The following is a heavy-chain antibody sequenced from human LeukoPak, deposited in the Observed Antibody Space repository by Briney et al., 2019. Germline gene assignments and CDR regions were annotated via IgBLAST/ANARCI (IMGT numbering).Heavy chain of an antibody. CDR2: ISAYNGNT. V-gene: IGHV1-18*01. J-gene: IGHJ4*02. CDR3: ARGGSLAGTLGY. Sequence: ASVKVSCKASGYTFTSYGISWVRQAPGQGLEWMGWISAYNGNTNYAQKFQGRVTMTRDTSTSTVYMELSSLRSEDTAVYYCARGGSLAGTLGYWGQGTLVTVSS. CDR1: GYTFTSYG. D-gene: IGHD3-16*01.